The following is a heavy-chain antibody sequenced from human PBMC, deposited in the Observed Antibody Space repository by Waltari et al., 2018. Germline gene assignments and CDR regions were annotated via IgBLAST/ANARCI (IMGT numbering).Heavy chain of an antibody. CDR1: GGTFSSYA. Sequence: QVQLVQSGAEVKKPGSSVKVSCKASGGTFSSYAISWVRQAPGQGLEWMGGIIPIFGTANYAQKFQGRVTITTDESTSTAYMELSSLRSEDTALYYCARDLRPGDSGYDYWYFDLWGRGTLVTVSS. CDR2: IIPIFGTA. J-gene: IGHJ2*01. CDR3: ARDLRPGDSGYDYWYFDL. D-gene: IGHD5-12*01. V-gene: IGHV1-69*05.